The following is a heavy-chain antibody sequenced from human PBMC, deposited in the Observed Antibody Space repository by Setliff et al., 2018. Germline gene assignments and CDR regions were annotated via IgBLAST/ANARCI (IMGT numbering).Heavy chain of an antibody. D-gene: IGHD6-25*01. Sequence: GESLKISCAASGFTFSTYSMHWVRQAPGKGLEWVSSISPSSIYKYYADSVKGRFTISRDNAKNSLYLQMNSLGAEDTAVYYCARSPANGGHDAFDIWGQGTMVTVSS. CDR3: ARSPANGGHDAFDI. CDR2: ISPSSIYK. CDR1: GFTFSTYS. J-gene: IGHJ3*02. V-gene: IGHV3-21*01.